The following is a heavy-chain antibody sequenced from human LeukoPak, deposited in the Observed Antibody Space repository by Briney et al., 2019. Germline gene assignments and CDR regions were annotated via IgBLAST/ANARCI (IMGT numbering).Heavy chain of an antibody. D-gene: IGHD3-10*01. CDR3: TRARASYYFDY. V-gene: IGHV3-49*04. Sequence: GRALRLSCTASGFTFGDYAMTWVRQAPGKGLEWVGFIRSKAYGGTTEYAASVKGRFTISKDDSRSIAYLQMNSLKTEDTAVYYFTRARASYYFDYWGQGTLVTVSS. CDR2: IRSKAYGGTT. CDR1: GFTFGDYA. J-gene: IGHJ4*02.